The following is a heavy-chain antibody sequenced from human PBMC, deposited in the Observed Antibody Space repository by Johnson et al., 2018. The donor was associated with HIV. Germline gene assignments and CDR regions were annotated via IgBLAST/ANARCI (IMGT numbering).Heavy chain of an antibody. Sequence: QVQLVESGGGVVQPRGSLRLSCAASGFTFRDYGMHWVRQAPGKGLEWVAFIRYDGSNTYYADSVKGRFSISRDNPKNTLYLQMNSLRAEDTAVYYCTRQADIWGQGTMVTVSS. CDR3: TRQADI. CDR2: IRYDGSNT. CDR1: GFTFRDYG. V-gene: IGHV3-30*02. J-gene: IGHJ3*02.